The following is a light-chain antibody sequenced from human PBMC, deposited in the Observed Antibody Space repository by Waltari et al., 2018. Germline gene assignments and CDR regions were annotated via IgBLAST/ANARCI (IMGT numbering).Light chain of an antibody. CDR1: SNDAGGYNY. J-gene: IGLJ1*01. CDR2: DVS. V-gene: IGLV2-14*01. CDR3: SSYTSSSTLV. Sequence: QSALTHPASVSGSPGQSITISCTGTSNDAGGYNYVSWYQQHPGKAPKLMIYDVSNRPSGVSNRFSGSKSGNTASLTISGLQADDEADYYCSSYTSSSTLVFGTGTKVTVL.